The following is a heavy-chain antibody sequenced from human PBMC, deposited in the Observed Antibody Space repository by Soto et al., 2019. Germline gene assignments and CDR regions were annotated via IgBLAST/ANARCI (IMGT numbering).Heavy chain of an antibody. D-gene: IGHD3-22*01. V-gene: IGHV1-18*01. J-gene: IGHJ4*02. CDR2: ISGYNGYT. Sequence: QVQLVQSGAQLRRPGTSVRISCTTSGYNFNTYGIIWVRQAPGQGLEWMGWISGYNGYTKYAQSLEDRVTLSTDTSTRTAFLELRNLRSGDTALYFCARDRDYSHTDADVDYWGQGTQVTVSS. CDR1: GYNFNTYG. CDR3: ARDRDYSHTDADVDY.